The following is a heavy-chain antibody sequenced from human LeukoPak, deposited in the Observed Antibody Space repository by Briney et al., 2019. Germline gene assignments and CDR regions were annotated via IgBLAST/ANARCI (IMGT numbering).Heavy chain of an antibody. CDR3: AHGSAQYYEY. CDR1: GLTLSNVW. V-gene: IGHV3-15*07. CDR2: IRSQTAGGTT. D-gene: IGHD2-15*01. Sequence: GGSLRLSCAVSGLTLSNVWMNWVRQAPGKELEWVGRIRSQTAGGTTDFAAPVKGRFSISRDDSKNSLYLQMNSLTSEDTAVYYCAHGSAQYYEYWGQGTLVTVSS. J-gene: IGHJ1*01.